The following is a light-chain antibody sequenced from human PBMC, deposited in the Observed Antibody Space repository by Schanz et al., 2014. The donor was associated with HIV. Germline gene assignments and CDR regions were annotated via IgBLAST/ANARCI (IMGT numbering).Light chain of an antibody. V-gene: IGLV8-61*01. J-gene: IGLJ2*01. CDR2: STN. CDR1: SGSVSTTSY. Sequence: QAVVTQEPSLSVSPGGTVTLTCDLSSGSVSTTSYPTWYQQTPGQAPRTLIYSTNIRSSGVPHRFSGSFLGNKAALTITGAQTDDESDYYCVLYMGSGIWIFGGGTKLTVL. CDR3: VLYMGSGIWI.